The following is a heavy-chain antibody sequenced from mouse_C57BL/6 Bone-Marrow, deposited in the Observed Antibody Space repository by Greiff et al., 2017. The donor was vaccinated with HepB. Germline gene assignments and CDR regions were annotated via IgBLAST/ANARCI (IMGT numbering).Heavy chain of an antibody. CDR1: GYTFTSYG. V-gene: IGHV1-81*01. Sequence: VQLQESGAELARPGASVKLSCKASGYTFTSYGISWVKQRTGQGLEWIGEIYPRSGNTYYSEKFKGKATLTADKSSSTAYMELRSLTSEDSAVYFCARPPRQLRLWFAYWGQGTLVTVSA. D-gene: IGHD3-2*02. CDR3: ARPPRQLRLWFAY. J-gene: IGHJ3*01. CDR2: IYPRSGNT.